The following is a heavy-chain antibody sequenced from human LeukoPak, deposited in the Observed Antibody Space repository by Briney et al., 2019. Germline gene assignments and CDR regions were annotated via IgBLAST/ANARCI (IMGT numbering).Heavy chain of an antibody. J-gene: IGHJ4*02. CDR1: GGTFSSYA. CDR3: AREKAVADFDY. V-gene: IGHV1-69*04. D-gene: IGHD6-19*01. Sequence: SVKVSCKASGGTFSSYAISWMRQAPGQGHEWMGRIIPILGIANYAQKFQGRVTITADKSTSTAYMELSSLRSEDTAVYYCAREKAVADFDYWGQGTLVTVSS. CDR2: IIPILGIA.